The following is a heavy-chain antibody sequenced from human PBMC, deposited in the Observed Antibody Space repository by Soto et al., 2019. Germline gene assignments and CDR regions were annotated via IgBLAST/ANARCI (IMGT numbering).Heavy chain of an antibody. CDR1: GYTFTGYY. D-gene: IGHD3-10*01. CDR3: ARGLYYYYYGMDV. CDR2: INPNSGGT. V-gene: IGHV1-2*02. Sequence: ASVKVSCKASGYTFTGYYMHWVRQAPGQGLKWMGWINPNSGGTNYAQKFQGRVTMTRDTSISTAYMEMSRLRSDDTAVYYCARGLYYYYYGMDVWGQGTTVTVSS. J-gene: IGHJ6*02.